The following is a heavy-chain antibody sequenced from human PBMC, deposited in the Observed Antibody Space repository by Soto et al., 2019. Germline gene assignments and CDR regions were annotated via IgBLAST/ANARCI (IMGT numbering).Heavy chain of an antibody. J-gene: IGHJ4*01. CDR3: AKGGLQRRSPFDY. Sequence: QVQLVESGGGVVQPGRSLRLSCAASGFTFSSYGMHWVRQAPGKGLEWVAVISYDGSNKYYADSVKGRFTISRDNSKNTLYLQKNSLRAEDTAVYYCAKGGLQRRSPFDYWGHGSLVTVSS. CDR2: ISYDGSNK. V-gene: IGHV3-30*18. D-gene: IGHD1-1*01. CDR1: GFTFSSYG.